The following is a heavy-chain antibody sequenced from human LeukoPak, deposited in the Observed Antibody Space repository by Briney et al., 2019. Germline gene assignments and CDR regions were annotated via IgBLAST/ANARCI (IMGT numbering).Heavy chain of an antibody. J-gene: IGHJ1*01. CDR2: ISTGSSTI. D-gene: IGHD1-1*01. CDR1: GFTFSSYS. Sequence: GGSLRLSCAASGFTFSSYSMNWVRQAPGKGLEWVSYISTGSSTIYYADSVKGRFTISRDNAKKSLYLRMDSLRDEDTAVYYCARDLRQYNAEYFHHWGQGTLVAVSS. V-gene: IGHV3-48*02. CDR3: ARDLRQYNAEYFHH.